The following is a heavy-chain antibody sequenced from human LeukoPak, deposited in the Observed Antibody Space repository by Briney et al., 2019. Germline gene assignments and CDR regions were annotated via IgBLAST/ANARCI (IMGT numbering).Heavy chain of an antibody. CDR3: ARAGGYLLYFDS. D-gene: IGHD5-12*01. Sequence: PSETLSLTCTVSGGSINNGGYYWSWIRQHPGKGLEWIGYIYYSGSSYYNPSLGSRVTISVDTSKNEFSLKLNSVTAADTAVYYCARAGGYLLYFDSWGQGTLATVSS. CDR1: GGSINNGGYY. CDR2: IYYSGSS. J-gene: IGHJ4*02. V-gene: IGHV4-31*03.